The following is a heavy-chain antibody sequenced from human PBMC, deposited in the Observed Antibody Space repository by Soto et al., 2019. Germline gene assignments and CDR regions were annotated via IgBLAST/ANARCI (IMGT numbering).Heavy chain of an antibody. Sequence: SETLSLTCTGSGGSISSYYWSWIRQPPGKGLEWIGYIYYSGSTNYNPSLKSRVTISVDTSKNQFSLKLSSVTAADTAVYYCALDFLRGLAVARYAYWGQGTLVTVS. J-gene: IGHJ4*02. V-gene: IGHV4-59*01. CDR3: ALDFLRGLAVARYAY. CDR1: GGSISSYY. CDR2: IYYSGST. D-gene: IGHD6-19*01.